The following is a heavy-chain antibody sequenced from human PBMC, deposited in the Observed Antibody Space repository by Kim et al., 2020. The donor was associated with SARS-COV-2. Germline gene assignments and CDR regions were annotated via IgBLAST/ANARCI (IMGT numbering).Heavy chain of an antibody. J-gene: IGHJ5*02. CDR1: SYA. CDR2: IIPILGIA. V-gene: IGHV1-69*04. CDR3: ASSGYSYGSIFSKWFDP. D-gene: IGHD5-18*01. Sequence: SYAISWVRQAPRQGLEWMGRIIPILGIANYAQKFQGRVTITADKSTSTAYMELSSLRSEDTAVYYCASSGYSYGSIFSKWFDPWGQGTLV.